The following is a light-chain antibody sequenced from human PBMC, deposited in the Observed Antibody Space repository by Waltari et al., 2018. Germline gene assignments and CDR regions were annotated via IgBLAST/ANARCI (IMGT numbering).Light chain of an antibody. CDR1: QDISNS. CDR2: RGS. J-gene: IGKJ5*01. Sequence: EIQMNQSPPSLSASVGDSVTITCRASQDISNSLVWYQQKPGIAPKLLVYRGSRLESGVPSRFSGSGSGTDYALTIDGLQPEDFATYYCQQYHSTSVTFVQGPRLEIK. V-gene: IGKV1-NL1*01. CDR3: QQYHSTSVT.